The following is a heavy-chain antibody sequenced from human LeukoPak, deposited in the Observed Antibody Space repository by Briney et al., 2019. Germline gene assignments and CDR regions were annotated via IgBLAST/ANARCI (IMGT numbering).Heavy chain of an antibody. J-gene: IGHJ6*03. D-gene: IGHD6-13*01. CDR3: ARQAGRYYYYMDV. CDR2: ISSGSSYL. CDR1: GFTFSRSS. V-gene: IGHV3-21*01. Sequence: AGGSLRLSCAASGFTFSRSSMNWVRQAPGKGLEWVSSISSGSSYLYYADSVKGRFTISRDNAKNSLYLQMNSLRAEDTAVYYCARQAGRYYYYMDVWGKGTTVTISS.